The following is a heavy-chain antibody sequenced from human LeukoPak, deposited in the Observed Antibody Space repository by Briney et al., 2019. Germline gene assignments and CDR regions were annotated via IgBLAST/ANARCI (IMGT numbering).Heavy chain of an antibody. Sequence: PGGSLRLSCAASGFTFSSHRMSWVRQTPGKGLEWVAHIKEDGSEMYYVDSVRGRFTISRDNARNSLYLQMSSLRAEDTAMYHCARDEVTYWGQGTLVTVSS. CDR2: IKEDGSEM. CDR1: GFTFSSHR. J-gene: IGHJ4*02. V-gene: IGHV3-7*01. CDR3: ARDEVTY.